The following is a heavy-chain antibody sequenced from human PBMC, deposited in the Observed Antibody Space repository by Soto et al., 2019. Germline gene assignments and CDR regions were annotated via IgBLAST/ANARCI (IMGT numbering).Heavy chain of an antibody. CDR1: GGSITSYY. CDR3: AREVIAAAAYFDY. V-gene: IGHV4-4*07. CDR2: IYTSGST. Sequence: QVQLQESGPGLVKPSETLSLTCTVSGGSITSYYWCWIRQPAGKGLEWIGRIYTSGSTNYNPSLKSRVTMSVDTSKNQCSLKLCSVTAADSAVYYCAREVIAAAAYFDYWGQGTLVTVSS. D-gene: IGHD6-13*01. J-gene: IGHJ4*02.